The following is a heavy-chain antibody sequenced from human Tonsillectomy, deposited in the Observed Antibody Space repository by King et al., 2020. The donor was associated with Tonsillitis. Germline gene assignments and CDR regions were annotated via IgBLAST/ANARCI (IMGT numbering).Heavy chain of an antibody. CDR3: AREEEADSSSHRVGY. D-gene: IGHD6-6*01. CDR1: GYTFTGYY. Sequence: QLVQSGAEVKKPGASVKVSCKASGYTFTGYYMHWVRQAPGQGLEWMGWINPNSGGTNYAQKFQGRVTMTRDTSISTAYMELSRLRSDDTAVYYWAREEEADSSSHRVGYWGQGTLVTVSS. CDR2: INPNSGGT. J-gene: IGHJ4*02. V-gene: IGHV1-2*02.